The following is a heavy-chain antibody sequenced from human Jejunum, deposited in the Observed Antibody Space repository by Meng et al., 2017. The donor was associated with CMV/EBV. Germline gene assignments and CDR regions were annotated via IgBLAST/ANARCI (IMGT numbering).Heavy chain of an antibody. J-gene: IGHJ6*02. Sequence: SYGMHWVRQGPGPGLEWVSFIRYDGTKTYYADSVKGRFTISRDNSKNTLYLQMNSLRVEDTAIYYCAKDHDLVTGKDYYYAMDVWGQGTTVTVSS. D-gene: IGHD2-21*02. CDR2: IRYDGTKT. CDR1: SYG. V-gene: IGHV3-30*02. CDR3: AKDHDLVTGKDYYYAMDV.